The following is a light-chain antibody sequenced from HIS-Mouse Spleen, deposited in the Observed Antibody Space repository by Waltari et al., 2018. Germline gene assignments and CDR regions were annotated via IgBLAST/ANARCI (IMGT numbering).Light chain of an antibody. J-gene: IGKJ3*01. CDR3: QQYYSTPFT. V-gene: IGKV4-1*01. CDR1: QRVLYSSNNKND. Sequence: DIVMTHAPDSLAVSLGARATITCNSSQRVLYSSNNKNDLAWYPQKPGQPPKLLIYWASTRESGVPDRFSGSGSGTDFTLTISSLQAEDVAVYYCQQYYSTPFTFGPGTKVDIK. CDR2: WAS.